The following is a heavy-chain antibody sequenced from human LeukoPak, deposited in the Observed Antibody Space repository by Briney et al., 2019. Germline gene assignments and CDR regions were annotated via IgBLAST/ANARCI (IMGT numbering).Heavy chain of an antibody. CDR3: TRRIVVVPLDDY. Sequence: GRSLRLSCTASGFTFGDYAMSWVRQAPGKGLEWVGFIRSKAYGGTTEYAASVEGRFTISRDDSKSIAYLQMNSLKTEDTAVYYCTRRIVVVPLDDYWGQGTLVTVSS. D-gene: IGHD3-22*01. CDR2: IRSKAYGGTT. CDR1: GFTFGDYA. J-gene: IGHJ4*02. V-gene: IGHV3-49*04.